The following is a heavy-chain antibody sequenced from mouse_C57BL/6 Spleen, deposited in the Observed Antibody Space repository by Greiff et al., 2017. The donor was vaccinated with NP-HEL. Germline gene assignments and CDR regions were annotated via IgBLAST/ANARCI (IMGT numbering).Heavy chain of an antibody. V-gene: IGHV1-4*01. D-gene: IGHD2-4*01. Sequence: QVQLQQSGAELARPGASVKMSCKASGYTFTSYTMHWVKPRPGQGLEWIGYINPSSGYTKYNQKFKDKATLTADKSSSTAYMQLSSLTSEDSAVYYCARWDDYDESGYYFDYWGQGTTLTVSS. J-gene: IGHJ2*01. CDR3: ARWDDYDESGYYFDY. CDR1: GYTFTSYT. CDR2: INPSSGYT.